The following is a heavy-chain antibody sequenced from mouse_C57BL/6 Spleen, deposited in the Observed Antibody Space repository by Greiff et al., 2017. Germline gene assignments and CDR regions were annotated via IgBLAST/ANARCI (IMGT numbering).Heavy chain of an antibody. Sequence: EVKLEESGGGLVQPGGSMKLSCVASGFTFSNYWMNWVRQSPEKGLEWVAQIRLKSDNYATHYAESVKGRFTISRDDSKSSVYLQMNNLRAEDTGIYYCTGAYSNYVYFDYWGQGTTLTVSS. J-gene: IGHJ2*01. CDR2: IRLKSDNYAT. V-gene: IGHV6-3*01. CDR3: TGAYSNYVYFDY. CDR1: GFTFSNYW. D-gene: IGHD2-5*01.